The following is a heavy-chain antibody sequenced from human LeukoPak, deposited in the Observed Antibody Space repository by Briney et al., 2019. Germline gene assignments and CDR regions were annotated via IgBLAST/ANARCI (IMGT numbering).Heavy chain of an antibody. D-gene: IGHD3-16*01. CDR2: ISGSGGST. CDR3: AKGESSRYYYGMDV. Sequence: GGSLRLSCAASGFTFSSYAMSWVRQAPGKGLEWVSAISGSGGSTYYADSVKGRFTISRDNSKNTLYLQMNSLRAEDTALYYCAKGESSRYYYGMDVWGQGTTVTVSS. V-gene: IGHV3-23*01. CDR1: GFTFSSYA. J-gene: IGHJ6*02.